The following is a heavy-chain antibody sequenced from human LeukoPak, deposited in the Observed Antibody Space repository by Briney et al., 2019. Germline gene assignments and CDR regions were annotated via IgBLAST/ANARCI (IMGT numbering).Heavy chain of an antibody. CDR3: AKASGWYVGDAFDM. V-gene: IGHV3-23*01. Sequence: AGGSLRLSCAASGFRFSSYAMNWVRQAPGKGLEWVSVISGSGDRTYYADSVKGRFTISRGNSKNTLYLQMNSLRAEDTAVYYCAKASGWYVGDAFDMWGHGTMVTVSS. CDR2: ISGSGDRT. J-gene: IGHJ3*02. D-gene: IGHD6-19*01. CDR1: GFRFSSYA.